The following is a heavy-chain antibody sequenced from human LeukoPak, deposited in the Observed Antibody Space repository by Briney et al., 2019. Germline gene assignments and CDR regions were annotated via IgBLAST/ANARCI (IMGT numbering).Heavy chain of an antibody. J-gene: IGHJ4*02. CDR3: ATYRQVLLPFES. CDR2: IFPSGGEI. V-gene: IGHV3-23*01. D-gene: IGHD2-8*02. Sequence: AGGSLRLSCAASGFTFSTFAMIWVRQSPGKGLEWVSSIFPSGGEIHYADSVRGRFTISRDNSKSTLSLQMNSLRAEDTAIYYCATYRQVLLPFESWGQGTLVTVSS. CDR1: GFTFSTFA.